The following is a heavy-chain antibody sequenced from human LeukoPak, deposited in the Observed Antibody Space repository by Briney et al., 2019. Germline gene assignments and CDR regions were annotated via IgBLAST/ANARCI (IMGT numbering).Heavy chain of an antibody. CDR2: IYYSGNT. Sequence: SETLSLTCTVSGGSVSSGDYYWSWIRQPPGKGLEWIGYIYYSGNTNYNPSLKSRVTISVDTSKNQFSLRLSSVTAADTAVYYCARRGYSYGYAVIDYWGQGTLVTVSS. CDR3: ARRGYSYGYAVIDY. D-gene: IGHD5-18*01. CDR1: GGSVSSGDYY. V-gene: IGHV4-61*08. J-gene: IGHJ4*02.